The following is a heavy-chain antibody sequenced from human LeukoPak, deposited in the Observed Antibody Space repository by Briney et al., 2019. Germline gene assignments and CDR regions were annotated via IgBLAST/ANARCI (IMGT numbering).Heavy chain of an antibody. V-gene: IGHV3-23*01. J-gene: IGHJ4*02. CDR2: ISGSGGST. CDR1: GFTFSSYA. D-gene: IGHD3-3*01. CDR3: AGGKLRLLEWYPTGYYFDY. Sequence: GGSLRLSXAASGFTFSSYAMSWVCQAPGKGLEWVSAISGSGGSTYYADSVKGRFTISRDNSKNTLYLQMNSLRAEDTAVYYCAGGKLRLLEWYPTGYYFDYWGQGTLVTVSS.